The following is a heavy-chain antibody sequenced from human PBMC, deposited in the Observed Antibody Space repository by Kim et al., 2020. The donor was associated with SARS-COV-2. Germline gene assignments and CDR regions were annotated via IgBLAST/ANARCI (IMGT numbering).Heavy chain of an antibody. CDR2: ISVYNGNT. Sequence: ASVKVSCKASGHIFTTYGISWVRQAPGQGLEWMGWISVYNGNTNYGQNFQGRVTMTTDTSTSIAYMELRSLRFGDTAVYYCASGSSNGWGLGYYYFGMDV. D-gene: IGHD3-3*01. CDR1: GHIFTTYG. V-gene: IGHV1-18*01. CDR3: ASGSSNGWGLGYYYFGMDV. J-gene: IGHJ6*01.